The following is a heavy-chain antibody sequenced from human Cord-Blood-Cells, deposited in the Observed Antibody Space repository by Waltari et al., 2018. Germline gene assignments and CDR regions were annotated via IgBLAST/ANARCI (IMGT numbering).Heavy chain of an antibody. CDR1: GGTSGSEA. D-gene: IGHD3-10*01. Sequence: QLLHYGSVVKKPGSSVRVSWTAIGGTSGSEASSRMRQAPGQGLEWMGGIIPIFGTANYAQKFQGRVTITADESTSTAYMELSSLRSEDTAVYYCARAISMSGSYFDYWGQGTLVTVSS. CDR3: ARAISMSGSYFDY. V-gene: IGHV1-69*01. J-gene: IGHJ4*02. CDR2: IIPIFGTA.